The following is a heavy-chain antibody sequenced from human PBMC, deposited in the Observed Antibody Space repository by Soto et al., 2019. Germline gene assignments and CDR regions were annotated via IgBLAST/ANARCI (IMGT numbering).Heavy chain of an antibody. Sequence: GGSLRLSCAASGFTFSSYAMSWVRQAPGKGLEWVSAISGSGGSTYYADSVKGRFTISRDNSKNTLYLQMNSLRAEDTAVYYCAARTYYYDSSGYPYGYWGQGPLVTVSS. V-gene: IGHV3-23*01. D-gene: IGHD3-22*01. J-gene: IGHJ4*02. CDR1: GFTFSSYA. CDR3: AARTYYYDSSGYPYGY. CDR2: ISGSGGST.